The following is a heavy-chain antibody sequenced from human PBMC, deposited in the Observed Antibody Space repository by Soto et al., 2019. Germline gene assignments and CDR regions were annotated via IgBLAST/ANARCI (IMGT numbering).Heavy chain of an antibody. Sequence: GGSLRLSCAASGFTFSSYAMSWVRQAPGKGLEWVSAISGSGGSTYYADSVKGRFTISRDNSKNTLYLQMNSLRAEDTAVYYCAKDMRPYSSDKGNYYYYGMDVWGQGTTVTVSS. V-gene: IGHV3-23*01. CDR1: GFTFSSYA. CDR3: AKDMRPYSSDKGNYYYYGMDV. J-gene: IGHJ6*02. D-gene: IGHD6-25*01. CDR2: ISGSGGST.